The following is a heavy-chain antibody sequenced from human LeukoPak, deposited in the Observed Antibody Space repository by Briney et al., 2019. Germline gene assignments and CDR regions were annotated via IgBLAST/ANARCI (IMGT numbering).Heavy chain of an antibody. V-gene: IGHV4-34*01. CDR3: ARAIAARPPGY. CDR2: INHSGST. Sequence: SETLSLTCAVYGRSFSGYYWSWIRQPPGKGLEWIGEINHSGSTNYNPSLKSRVTISVDTSKNQFSLKLSSVTAADTAVYYCARAIAARPPGYWGQGTLVTVSS. CDR1: GRSFSGYY. J-gene: IGHJ4*02. D-gene: IGHD6-6*01.